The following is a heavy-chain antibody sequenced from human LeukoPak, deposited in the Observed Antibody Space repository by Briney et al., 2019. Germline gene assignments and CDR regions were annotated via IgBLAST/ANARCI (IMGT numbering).Heavy chain of an antibody. CDR3: AKEGGIVVVPATILYFDF. D-gene: IGHD2-2*02. CDR1: GFIVGDFA. J-gene: IGHJ4*02. CDR2: LSTGGSST. Sequence: GGSLRLSCVASGFIVGDFAMNWVRQAPGKGLEWVSTLSTGGSSTYYADSVKGRFTISRDNSKNTLYLQMNSLRAEDTAVYHCAKEGGIVVVPATILYFDFWGQGTLVTVSS. V-gene: IGHV3-23*01.